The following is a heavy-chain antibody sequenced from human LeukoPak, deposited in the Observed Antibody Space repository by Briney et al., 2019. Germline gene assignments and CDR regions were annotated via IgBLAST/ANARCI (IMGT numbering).Heavy chain of an antibody. CDR2: IYYSGST. Sequence: LRLSCAASGFIVSSKYMSWIRQPPGKGLEWIGYIYYSGSTYYNPSLKSRVTISVDTSKNQFSLKLSSVTAADTAVYYCARDPSSQLGFDYWGQGTLVTVSS. J-gene: IGHJ4*02. D-gene: IGHD2-2*01. V-gene: IGHV4-30-4*08. CDR1: GFIVSSKY. CDR3: ARDPSSQLGFDY.